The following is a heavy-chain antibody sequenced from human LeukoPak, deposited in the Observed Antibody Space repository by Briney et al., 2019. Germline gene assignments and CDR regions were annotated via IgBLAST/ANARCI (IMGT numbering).Heavy chain of an antibody. CDR2: IYYSGST. J-gene: IGHJ4*02. Sequence: SETLSLTCTVSGGSISSSSYYWGWLRQPPGRGLEGIGSIYYSGSTYYNPSLNSRVTISVDTSKNQFSLKLSSVTAADTAVYYCAREKYYYGSGSPFDYWGQGTLVTVSS. CDR3: AREKYYYGSGSPFDY. V-gene: IGHV4-39*07. D-gene: IGHD3-10*01. CDR1: GGSISSSSYY.